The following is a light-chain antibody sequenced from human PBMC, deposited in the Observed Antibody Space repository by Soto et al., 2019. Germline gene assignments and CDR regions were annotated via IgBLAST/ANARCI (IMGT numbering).Light chain of an antibody. J-gene: IGKJ5*01. Sequence: DIQMTQSPSSLSASAGDRVTITFLASQSISSWLAWYQQKPGKAPKLLIYDAYSLESGVPSRFSGSGSGTEFTLTIRSMQPDDFATYYCKKYNSYQITCGQGKQLEIK. CDR3: KKYNSYQIT. V-gene: IGKV1-5*01. CDR2: DAY. CDR1: QSISSW.